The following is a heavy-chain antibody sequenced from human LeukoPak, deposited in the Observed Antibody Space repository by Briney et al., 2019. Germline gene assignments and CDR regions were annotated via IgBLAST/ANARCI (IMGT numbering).Heavy chain of an antibody. CDR3: ARNFSYGDYNNYGIYSMDV. J-gene: IGHJ6*03. D-gene: IGHD4-11*01. Sequence: GGSLRLSCAASGFIFSDYYMSWIRQAPGKGLEWLSYISSGGSAKYYADSVKGRFTISGDNAKNSLYLHMNSLRAEDTGVYYCARNFSYGDYNNYGIYSMDVWGQGTTVTVSS. CDR2: ISSGGSAK. V-gene: IGHV3-11*01. CDR1: GFIFSDYY.